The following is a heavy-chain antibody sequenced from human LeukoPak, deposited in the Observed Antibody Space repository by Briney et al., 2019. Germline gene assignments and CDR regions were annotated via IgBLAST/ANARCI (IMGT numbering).Heavy chain of an antibody. Sequence: SVKVSCKASGDTFSNYAITWVRQAPGQGLEWMGDIIPIFNTTNYAQKFQGRVTITADESTNTAYMELSSLRSEDTAVYYCARESSISSSWLNWFDPWGQGTLVTVSS. D-gene: IGHD6-13*01. CDR2: IIPIFNTT. CDR3: ARESSISSSWLNWFDP. CDR1: GDTFSNYA. J-gene: IGHJ5*02. V-gene: IGHV1-69*01.